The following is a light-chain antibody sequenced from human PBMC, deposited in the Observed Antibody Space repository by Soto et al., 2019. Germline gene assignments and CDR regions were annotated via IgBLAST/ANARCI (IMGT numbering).Light chain of an antibody. CDR3: QQLNSYPPYT. CDR2: AAS. J-gene: IGKJ2*01. Sequence: IQLTQSPSSLSASVGDRVTITCRASQDISSYLAWYQQKPGKAPKLLIYAASTLQSGVPSRFSGSGSGTDLTLTISSLQPEDFATYYCQQLNSYPPYTFGQGTKLEIK. V-gene: IGKV1-9*01. CDR1: QDISSY.